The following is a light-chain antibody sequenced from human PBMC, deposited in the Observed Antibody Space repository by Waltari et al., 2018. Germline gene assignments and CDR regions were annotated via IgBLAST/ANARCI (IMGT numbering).Light chain of an antibody. CDR1: SRDVGGYNY. V-gene: IGLV2-14*01. CDR2: EVS. CDR3: SSYTSSSTWV. Sequence: QSALTQPASVSGSPGQSISISCTGTSRDVGGYNYVSWYQQYPGKAPKLMIYEVSNRPSGVSNRFSGSKSDNTASLTISGLQAEDEADYYCSSYTSSSTWVFGGGTKLTVL. J-gene: IGLJ3*02.